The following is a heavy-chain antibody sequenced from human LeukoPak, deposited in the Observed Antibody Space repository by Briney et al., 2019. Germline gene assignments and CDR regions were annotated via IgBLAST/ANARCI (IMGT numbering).Heavy chain of an antibody. V-gene: IGHV3-11*04. J-gene: IGHJ3*02. CDR2: ISSSGDTI. CDR3: ARPRGSGAFDI. Sequence: GGSLRLSRAASGFTFSDYYMSWIRQAPGKGLEWISYISSSGDTIFYADSVKGRFTISRDNAKNSLYLQMNSLRAEDTAVYYCARPRGSGAFDIWGQGTMVTVSS. D-gene: IGHD3-10*01. CDR1: GFTFSDYY.